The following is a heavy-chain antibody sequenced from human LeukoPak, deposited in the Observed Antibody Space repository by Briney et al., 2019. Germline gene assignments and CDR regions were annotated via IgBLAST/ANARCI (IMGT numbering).Heavy chain of an antibody. CDR1: GGTFSSYA. Sequence: ASVKVSCKASGGTFSSYAISWVRQAPGQGLEWMGGIIPIFGTANYAQKFQGRVTITADKSTSTAYMELRSLRSEDTAVYYCALAPITAGPMDYWGQGTLVTVSS. CDR3: ALAPITAGPMDY. J-gene: IGHJ4*02. D-gene: IGHD6-19*01. CDR2: IIPIFGTA. V-gene: IGHV1-69*06.